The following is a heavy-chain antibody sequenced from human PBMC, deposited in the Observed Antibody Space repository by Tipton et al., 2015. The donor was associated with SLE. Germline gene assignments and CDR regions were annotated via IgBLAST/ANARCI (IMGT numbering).Heavy chain of an antibody. Sequence: SLRLSCAASGFTFSSYSMNWVRQAPGKGLEWVSSISSSSSYIYYADSVKGRFTISRDNAKNTLYLQMNSLRAEDTAVYYCAKSAVDHDAFDIWGQGTMVTVSS. V-gene: IGHV3-21*04. J-gene: IGHJ3*02. CDR1: GFTFSSYS. D-gene: IGHD2-15*01. CDR3: AKSAVDHDAFDI. CDR2: ISSSSSYI.